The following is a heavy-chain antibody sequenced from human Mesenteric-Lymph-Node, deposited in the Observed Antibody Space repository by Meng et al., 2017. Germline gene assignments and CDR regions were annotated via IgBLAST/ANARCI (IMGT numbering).Heavy chain of an antibody. CDR2: IFHSGST. J-gene: IGHJ1*01. V-gene: IGHV4-4*02. D-gene: IGHD3-22*01. Sequence: QVQLPESGPGLVKPSETLSLTCAVSGGSIISSTWWSWVRQTPAKGLEWIGEIFHSGSTNYNPSLKSRVTISVDTSKNQFSLKLSSVTAADTAVYYCARDNSSGYYGNWGQGTLVTVSS. CDR3: ARDNSSGYYGN. CDR1: GGSIISSTW.